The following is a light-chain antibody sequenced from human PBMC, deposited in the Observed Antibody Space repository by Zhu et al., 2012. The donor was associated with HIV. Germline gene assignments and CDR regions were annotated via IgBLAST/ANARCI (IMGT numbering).Light chain of an antibody. CDR3: QQYGTSPFT. Sequence: EIVLTQSPGTLSLSPGERATLSCRASQSVSSSYLAWYQQKPGQAPRLLFYGASNRATGIPDRFSASGSGTDFTLTINRLEPEDLAVYFCQQYGTSPFTFGLGDQAGDQT. CDR2: GAS. V-gene: IGKV3-20*01. CDR1: QSVSSSY. J-gene: IGKJ2*01.